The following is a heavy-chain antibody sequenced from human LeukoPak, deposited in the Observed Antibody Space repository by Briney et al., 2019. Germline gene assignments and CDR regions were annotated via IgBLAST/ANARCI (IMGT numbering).Heavy chain of an antibody. J-gene: IGHJ6*03. D-gene: IGHD6-6*01. CDR2: IYYSGST. CDR3: ARDGIAARGAILGYYSSMDV. CDR1: GGSISSYY. Sequence: PSETLSLTCTVSGGSISSYYWSWIRQPPGKGLEWVGDIYYSGSTNYNPSPKRRRAISVDTSKNQFSLKLSSATAADTAVYYCARDGIAARGAILGYYSSMDVWGKGTTVTVSS. V-gene: IGHV4-59*01.